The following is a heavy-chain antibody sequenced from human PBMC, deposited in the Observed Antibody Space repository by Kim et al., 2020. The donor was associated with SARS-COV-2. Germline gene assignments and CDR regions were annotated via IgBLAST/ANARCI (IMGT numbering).Heavy chain of an antibody. Sequence: GGSLRLSCAASGFTFSSYAMHWVRQAPGKGLEWVAVISYDGSNKYYVDSVKGRFTISRDNSKNTLYLQMNSLRAEDTAVYYCARDPHGRYSGSHFDYWGQGTLVTVSS. V-gene: IGHV3-30*04. CDR1: GFTFSSYA. D-gene: IGHD1-26*01. CDR3: ARDPHGRYSGSHFDY. J-gene: IGHJ4*02. CDR2: ISYDGSNK.